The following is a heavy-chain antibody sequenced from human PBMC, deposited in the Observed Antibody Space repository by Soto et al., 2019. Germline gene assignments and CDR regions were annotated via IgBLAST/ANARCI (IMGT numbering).Heavy chain of an antibody. J-gene: IGHJ3*02. V-gene: IGHV1-8*01. CDR1: GYTFTSYD. CDR3: ARGRAADYVWANDAFDI. Sequence: QVQLVQSGAEVKKPGASVKVSCKASGYTFTSYDINWVRQATGQGLEWMGWMNPNSGNTGYAQKFQGRVTMTRNTSISTAYMELSSLRSEDTAVYYCARGRAADYVWANDAFDIWGQGRMVTVSS. CDR2: MNPNSGNT. D-gene: IGHD3-16*01.